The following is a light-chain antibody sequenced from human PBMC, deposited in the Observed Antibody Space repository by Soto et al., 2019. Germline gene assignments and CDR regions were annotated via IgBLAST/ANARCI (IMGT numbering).Light chain of an antibody. Sequence: EIVLTQSPATLSLSPGERATLSCRASQSVSSYLAWYQQKPGQAPRLLIYDASNMATGIPARFSGSGSGTDFTLTISSLEPEDFAVYYCQQRSSWPPSTFGQGTRLEIK. CDR3: QQRSSWPPST. CDR2: DAS. J-gene: IGKJ5*01. CDR1: QSVSSY. V-gene: IGKV3-11*01.